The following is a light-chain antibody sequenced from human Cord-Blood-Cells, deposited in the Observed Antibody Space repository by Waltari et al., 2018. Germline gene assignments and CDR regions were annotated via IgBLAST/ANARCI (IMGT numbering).Light chain of an antibody. CDR3: QQSYSTPRT. CDR1: QTISSY. V-gene: IGKV1-39*01. J-gene: IGKJ1*01. Sequence: DIQMTQSPSSLSSSVGDRGTITCRASQTISSYLDWYQQKPGKAPKLLIYAASSLQSGVPERFSGSGSGTDFTLTISSLQPEDFAAYYCQQSYSTPRTFGQGTKVEIK. CDR2: AAS.